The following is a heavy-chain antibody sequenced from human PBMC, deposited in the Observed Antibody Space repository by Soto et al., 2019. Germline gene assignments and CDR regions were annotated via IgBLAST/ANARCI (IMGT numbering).Heavy chain of an antibody. CDR1: GVTFSSYA. J-gene: IGHJ4*02. CDR3: AKVPNYYGSGSYLDY. Sequence: PGGSLRLSCASSGVTFSSYAMSWVRQAPGKGLEWVSAISGSGGSTYYADSVKGRFTISRDNSKNTLYLQMNSLRAEDTAVYYCAKVPNYYGSGSYLDYWGQGTLVTVSS. V-gene: IGHV3-23*01. D-gene: IGHD3-10*01. CDR2: ISGSGGST.